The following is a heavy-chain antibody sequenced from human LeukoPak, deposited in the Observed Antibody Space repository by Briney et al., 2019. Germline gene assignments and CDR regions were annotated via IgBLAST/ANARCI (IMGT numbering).Heavy chain of an antibody. J-gene: IGHJ5*02. Sequence: SETLSLTCAVYGGSFSGYYWSWIRQPPGKGLEWIGEINHSGSTNYNPSLKSRVTISVDTSKNQFSLKLSSVTAADTAVYYCARRHYDFWSGWRSNWFDPWGQGTLVTVSS. V-gene: IGHV4-34*01. CDR1: GGSFSGYY. D-gene: IGHD3-3*01. CDR2: INHSGST. CDR3: ARRHYDFWSGWRSNWFDP.